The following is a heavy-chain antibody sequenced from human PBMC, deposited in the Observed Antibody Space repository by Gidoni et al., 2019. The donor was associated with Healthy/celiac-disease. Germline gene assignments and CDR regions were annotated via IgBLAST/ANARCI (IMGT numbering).Heavy chain of an antibody. CDR2: IIPIFGTA. CDR3: VRSPVEMATIYFDY. CDR1: GGPFSSYA. V-gene: IGHV1-69*01. Sequence: HVQLVQSGAEVQKPGSSVTVSCKASGGPFSSYAISWVRQAPGQGLEWMGGIIPIFGTANYAQKFQGRVTITADESTSTAYMELSSLRAEDTAVYYCVRSPVEMATIYFDYWGQGTLVTVSS. D-gene: IGHD5-12*01. J-gene: IGHJ4*02.